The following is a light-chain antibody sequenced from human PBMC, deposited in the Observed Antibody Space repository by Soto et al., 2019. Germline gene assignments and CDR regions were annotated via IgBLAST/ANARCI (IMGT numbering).Light chain of an antibody. CDR3: CSYAGSYTYV. V-gene: IGLV2-11*01. J-gene: IGLJ1*01. CDR2: DVS. Sequence: QSVLTQPRSVSGSPGQSVTISCTGTSSDVGGYNYVSWYQQHPGKAPKLMIYDVSKRPSGVPDRFSGSKSGNTPSLTISGLQAEDEADYYCCSYAGSYTYVFGTGTKVTVL. CDR1: SSDVGGYNY.